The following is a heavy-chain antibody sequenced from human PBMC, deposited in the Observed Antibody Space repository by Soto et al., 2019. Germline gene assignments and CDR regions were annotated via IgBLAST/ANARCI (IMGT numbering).Heavy chain of an antibody. J-gene: IGHJ4*02. CDR1: GFXXDDYA. D-gene: IGHD6-6*01. Sequence: EVQLVESGGGLVQPGRSLXLSCAASGFXXDDYAMHWVRQAPGKGLEWVSGISWNSGSIGYADSVKGRFTISRDKAKNSLYLQMNSLRAEDTALYYCAKDISGGSSYYFXYWGQGTLVTVSS. V-gene: IGHV3-9*01. CDR3: AKDISGGSSYYFXY. CDR2: ISWNSGSI.